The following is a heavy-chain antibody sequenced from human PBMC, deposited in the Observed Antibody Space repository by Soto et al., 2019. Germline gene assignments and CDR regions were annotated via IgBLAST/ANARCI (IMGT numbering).Heavy chain of an antibody. Sequence: EVQLVESGGGLVQPGESLKLSCAASGFTFSGSVMHWVRQASGKGLEWIGRIRSKYDNFATAYNLSLKGRFTISRDDSENTAFLQMNSLKIEDTAVYYCFCFNSGYGGQGTLVTVSS. V-gene: IGHV3-73*01. CDR3: FCFNSGY. J-gene: IGHJ4*02. CDR1: GFTFSGSV. D-gene: IGHD1-26*01. CDR2: IRSKYDNFAT.